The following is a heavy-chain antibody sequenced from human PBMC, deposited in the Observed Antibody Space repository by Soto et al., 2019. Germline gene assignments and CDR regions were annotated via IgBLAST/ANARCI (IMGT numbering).Heavy chain of an antibody. Sequence: QAHLVQSGAEVKKPGSSVKVSCKASGDTFRRYAVSWVRQAPGQGLEWVGGIMPSLGAPNYAQNLQGRVTIPADESTSSVYMEMSSLRSEDTAVYYCARGVDIPSSSDFWGQGILVTVSS. CDR2: IMPSLGAP. CDR3: ARGVDIPSSSDF. V-gene: IGHV1-69*01. J-gene: IGHJ4*02. D-gene: IGHD2-2*03. CDR1: GDTFRRYA.